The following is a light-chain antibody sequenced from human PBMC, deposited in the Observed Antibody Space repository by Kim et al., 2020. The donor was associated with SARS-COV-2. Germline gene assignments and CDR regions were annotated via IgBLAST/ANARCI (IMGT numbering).Light chain of an antibody. CDR1: QSVSSSY. Sequence: SPGERATLSCRASQSVSSSYLAWYQQKPGQAPRLRIYGASSRATGIPDRFSGSGSGTDFTLTISRLEPEDFAVYYCQQYGSSPPCTFGQGTKLEI. J-gene: IGKJ2*02. CDR2: GAS. CDR3: QQYGSSPPCT. V-gene: IGKV3-20*01.